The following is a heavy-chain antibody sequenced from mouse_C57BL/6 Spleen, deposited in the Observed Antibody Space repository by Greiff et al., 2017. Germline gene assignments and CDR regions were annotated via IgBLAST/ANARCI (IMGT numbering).Heavy chain of an antibody. CDR2: INPSSGYT. CDR3: ARSCYYDYDGTYYAMDY. J-gene: IGHJ4*01. Sequence: VQLQQSGAELAKPGASVKLSCKASGYTFTSYWMHWVKQRPGQGLEWIGYINPSSGYTKYNQKFKDKVTLTADKSSSTAYMQLSSLTYEDSAVYYCARSCYYDYDGTYYAMDYWGQGTSVTVSS. CDR1: GYTFTSYW. V-gene: IGHV1-7*01. D-gene: IGHD2-4*01.